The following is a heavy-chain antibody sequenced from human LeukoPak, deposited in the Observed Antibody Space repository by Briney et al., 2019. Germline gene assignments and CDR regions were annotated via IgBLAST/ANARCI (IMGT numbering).Heavy chain of an antibody. Sequence: GGSLRLSCAASGFTFSSYWMTWVRQAPGKGLEWVANIKQDASERYYVDSVKGRFTISRDNAKNSLYLQMNSLRADDTAVYYCVRDPSNSGWAFDYWGQGTLVTVSS. CDR3: VRDPSNSGWAFDY. D-gene: IGHD6-19*01. CDR2: IKQDASER. V-gene: IGHV3-7*01. CDR1: GFTFSSYW. J-gene: IGHJ4*02.